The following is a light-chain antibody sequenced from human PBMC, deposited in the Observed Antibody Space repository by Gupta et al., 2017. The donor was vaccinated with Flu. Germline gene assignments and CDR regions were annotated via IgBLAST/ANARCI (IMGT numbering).Light chain of an antibody. CDR1: DNILYNSNKKNY. V-gene: IGKV4-1*01. CDR3: QQYDTTPRT. Sequence: SLGARPTINCKSSDNILYNSNKKNYIAWYQQKPGQPPQLLIYWAATRASGVPDRFSAGGSGTDFTLTISSRQAEDVAVYYCQQYDTTPRTFGQGTKVEI. J-gene: IGKJ1*01. CDR2: WAA.